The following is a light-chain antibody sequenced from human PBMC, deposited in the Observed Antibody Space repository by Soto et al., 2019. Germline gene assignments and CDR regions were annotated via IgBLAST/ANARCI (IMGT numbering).Light chain of an antibody. J-gene: IGKJ1*01. CDR2: DTS. CDR3: QQYAGSPWT. CDR1: QSVSSSY. Sequence: EIVLTQSPGTLSLSPXERATLSCRASQSVSSSYLVWYQQKPGQAPRLLIYDTSSRATGIPDRFSGSGSGTDFTLTISRLEPEDFAVYYCQQYAGSPWTFGQGTKVDIK. V-gene: IGKV3-20*01.